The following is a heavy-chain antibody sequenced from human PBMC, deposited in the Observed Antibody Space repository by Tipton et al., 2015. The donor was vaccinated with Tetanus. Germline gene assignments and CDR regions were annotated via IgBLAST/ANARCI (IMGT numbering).Heavy chain of an antibody. CDR3: ARSFRPRRVTMIRGALGYFDY. D-gene: IGHD3-10*01. CDR2: IYHSGGT. CDR1: GGSISSDDYS. V-gene: IGHV4-30-4*01. Sequence: TLSLTCTVSGGSISSDDYSWSWIRQPPRKGPEWIGYIYHSGGTYYSPSLKSRLSMSVDTSKSQFSLNLSSVTAADTAVYFCARSFRPRRVTMIRGALGYFDYWGQGALVTVSS. J-gene: IGHJ4*02.